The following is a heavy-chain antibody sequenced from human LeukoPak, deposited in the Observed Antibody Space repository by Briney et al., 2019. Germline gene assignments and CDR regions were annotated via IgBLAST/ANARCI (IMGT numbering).Heavy chain of an antibody. D-gene: IGHD3-9*01. CDR1: GYSFTSYW. V-gene: IGHV5-51*01. CDR2: IYPGDSDT. CDR3: ARMGSGGRYFDRDPNWFDP. Sequence: GESLKISCKGSGYSFTSYWIGWVRQMPGKGLEWMGIIYPGDSDTRYSPSFQGQVTISADKSISTAYLQWSSLKASDTAMYYCARMGSGGRYFDRDPNWFDPCGQGTLVTVSS. J-gene: IGHJ5*02.